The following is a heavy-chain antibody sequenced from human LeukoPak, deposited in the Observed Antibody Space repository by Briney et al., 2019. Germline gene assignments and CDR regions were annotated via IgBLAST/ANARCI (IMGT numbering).Heavy chain of an antibody. CDR1: GFTFTNYA. Sequence: PGGSLRLSCAASGFTFTNYAMSWVRQAPGKGLEWVSAISGSGGSTYYADSVKGRFTISRDNSKNTLYLQMNSLRAEDTAVYYCAKDGGGWYSSGWYYFDYWGQGTLVTVSS. CDR3: AKDGGGWYSSGWYYFDY. CDR2: ISGSGGST. D-gene: IGHD6-19*01. V-gene: IGHV3-23*01. J-gene: IGHJ4*02.